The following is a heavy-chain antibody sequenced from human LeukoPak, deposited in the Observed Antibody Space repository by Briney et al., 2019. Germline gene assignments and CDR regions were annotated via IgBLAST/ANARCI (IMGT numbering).Heavy chain of an antibody. V-gene: IGHV1-69*04. Sequence: GSSVKVSCKASGGTFSRNAVGWVRQAPGQGLEWIGRIIPKLDIKIYAQKFQGRMTITADTSTDTIYMDLTSLKSEDTAMYYCATVAATGPSNWFDPWGQGTLLIVSS. CDR3: ATVAATGPSNWFDP. CDR1: GGTFSRNA. D-gene: IGHD1-1*01. CDR2: IIPKLDIK. J-gene: IGHJ5*02.